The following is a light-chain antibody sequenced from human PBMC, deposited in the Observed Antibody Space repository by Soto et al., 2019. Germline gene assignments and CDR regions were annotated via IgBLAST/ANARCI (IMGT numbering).Light chain of an antibody. CDR3: QVWDSNSDHTV. J-gene: IGLJ2*01. CDR1: KIGRKS. CDR2: YDS. V-gene: IGLV3-21*01. Sequence: SYELTQPPSVSVAPGETARITCGGNKIGRKSVHWYHQKPCQAPVLVIYYDSDRPSGIPERFSGSNSGNTATLTITRVAAGDEADYYCQVWDSNSDHTVFGRGTKLTVL.